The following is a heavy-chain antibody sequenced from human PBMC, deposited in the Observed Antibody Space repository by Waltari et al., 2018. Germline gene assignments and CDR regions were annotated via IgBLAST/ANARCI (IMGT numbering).Heavy chain of an antibody. Sequence: QVQLVQSGAEVKKPGSSVKVSCKASGDTFNNFPISWLRQAPGQGLEWMGGIIPVLNMAHYTQKFQGRVTITADKSASTAYMELSSLRSEDTAVYYCAREEGGTVAGAYFDYWGQGTLVTVSS. CDR2: IIPVLNMA. CDR3: AREEGGTVAGAYFDY. CDR1: GDTFNNFP. D-gene: IGHD6-19*01. V-gene: IGHV1-69*10. J-gene: IGHJ4*02.